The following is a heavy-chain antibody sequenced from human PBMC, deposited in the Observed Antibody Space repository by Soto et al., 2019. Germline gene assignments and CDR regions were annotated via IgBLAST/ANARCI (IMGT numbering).Heavy chain of an antibody. CDR3: ASFIAAAGILDYYYYGMDV. J-gene: IGHJ6*02. V-gene: IGHV4-34*01. CDR1: GGSFSGYY. D-gene: IGHD6-13*01. CDR2: INHSGST. Sequence: SETLSLTCAVYGGSFSGYYWSWIRQPPGKGLEWIGEINHSGSTNYNPSLKSRVTISVDTSKNQFSLKLSSVTAADTAVYYCASFIAAAGILDYYYYGMDVWGQGTTVTVSS.